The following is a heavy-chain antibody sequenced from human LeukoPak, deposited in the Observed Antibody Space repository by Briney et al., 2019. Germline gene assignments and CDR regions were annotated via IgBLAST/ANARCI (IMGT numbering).Heavy chain of an antibody. Sequence: ASVKVSCKASGYTFTSYDINWVRQATGQGLEWMGWMNPNSGNTGYAQKFQGRVTMTRNTSISTAYMELSSLRSEDTAVYYCAKVDYYDSSGNWFDPWGLGTLVTVPS. CDR2: MNPNSGNT. V-gene: IGHV1-8*01. CDR1: GYTFTSYD. J-gene: IGHJ5*02. CDR3: AKVDYYDSSGNWFDP. D-gene: IGHD3-22*01.